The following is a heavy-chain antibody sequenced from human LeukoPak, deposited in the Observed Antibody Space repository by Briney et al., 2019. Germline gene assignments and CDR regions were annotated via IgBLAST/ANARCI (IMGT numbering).Heavy chain of an antibody. V-gene: IGHV3-48*01. CDR3: ARNYDFWSGYYVLPDY. CDR2: ISSSSSTI. D-gene: IGHD3-3*01. J-gene: IGHJ4*02. CDR1: VFTFSSYS. Sequence: PGGSLRLSCAASVFTFSSYSMNWVRQAPGKGLEWVSYISSSSSTIYYADSVKGRFTISRDNAKNSLYLQMNSLRAEDTAVYYCARNYDFWSGYYVLPDYWGQGTLVTVSS.